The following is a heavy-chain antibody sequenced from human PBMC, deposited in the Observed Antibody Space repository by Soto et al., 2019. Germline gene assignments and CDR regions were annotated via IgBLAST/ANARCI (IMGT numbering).Heavy chain of an antibody. CDR1: GGSISSYY. V-gene: IGHV4-59*01. J-gene: IGHJ3*02. CDR2: IYYSGST. CDR3: ARELAARTEGAFDI. Sequence: SETLSLTCTVSGGSISSYYWSWIRQPPGKGLEWIGYIYYSGSTNYNPSLKSRVTISVDTSKNQFSLKLSSVTAADTAVYYCARELAARTEGAFDIWGQGTMVTVSS. D-gene: IGHD6-6*01.